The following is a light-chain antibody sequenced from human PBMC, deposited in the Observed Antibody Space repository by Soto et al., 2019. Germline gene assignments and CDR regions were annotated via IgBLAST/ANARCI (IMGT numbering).Light chain of an antibody. V-gene: IGKV3-15*01. Sequence: EIVMTQSPATLSVSPGERATLSCRASQGFRNFLDWYQQKPGQAPRLLISGASTRATGIPARFSGSGSGTDFTLTISSLQSEDFAVYYCQQSASWPWTFGQGTKVEIK. J-gene: IGKJ1*01. CDR3: QQSASWPWT. CDR2: GAS. CDR1: QGFRNF.